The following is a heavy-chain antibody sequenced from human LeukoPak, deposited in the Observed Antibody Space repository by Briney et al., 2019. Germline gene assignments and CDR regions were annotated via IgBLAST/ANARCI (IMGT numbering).Heavy chain of an antibody. CDR1: GFTFSSYW. J-gene: IGHJ4*02. D-gene: IGHD6-13*01. V-gene: IGHV3-7*01. CDR3: AREVAVGIGAYNF. CDR2: IKQDGSEK. Sequence: GGSLRLSCAASGFTFSSYWMSRVRQAPGKGLEWVANIKQDGSEKYYVDSVKGRFTISRDNAKNSLYLQMNSLWAEDTAVYYCAREVAVGIGAYNFWGQGTLVTVSS.